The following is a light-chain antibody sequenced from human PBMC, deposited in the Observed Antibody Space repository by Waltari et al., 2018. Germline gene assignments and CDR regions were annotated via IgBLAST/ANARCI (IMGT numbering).Light chain of an antibody. V-gene: IGKV3-15*01. Sequence: EIVMTQSPATLSVSPGERATLSCRASHRVSSDIAWYQQKPGQAPRLLFYGASTRATGIPARFSGSGSGTDFTLSISSLQSEDFALYYCQQYNDWPKITFGQGTRLEIK. CDR1: HRVSSD. CDR3: QQYNDWPKIT. J-gene: IGKJ5*01. CDR2: GAS.